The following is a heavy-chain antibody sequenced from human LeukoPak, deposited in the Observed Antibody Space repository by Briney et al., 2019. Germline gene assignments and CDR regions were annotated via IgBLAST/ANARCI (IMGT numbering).Heavy chain of an antibody. CDR1: GFTFSNYW. CDR3: ARRNAMDV. Sequence: GGSLRLSCAASGFTFSNYWMTWFRQAPGKGLEWVANINREGSERYYVDSVKGRFTISRDDAKSSLYLQMNSLRAEDTAVYYCARRNAMDVWGQGTTVIVFS. V-gene: IGHV3-7*03. CDR2: INREGSER. J-gene: IGHJ6*02.